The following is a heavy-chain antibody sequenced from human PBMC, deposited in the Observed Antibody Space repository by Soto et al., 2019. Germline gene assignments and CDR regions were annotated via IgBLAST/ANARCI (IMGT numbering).Heavy chain of an antibody. J-gene: IGHJ6*02. Sequence: VQLLESGGGLVQPGGSLRLSCAASGFRFSTYDMSWVRQAPGKGLEWVSVMSGSGSGTYYADSVKGRFTISRDNFKNTLYTQMNSLRAEDTAVYYCVRQAKLTTVTANVGYYYGLDVWGQGPTVTFSS. D-gene: IGHD4-4*01. CDR1: GFRFSTYD. CDR2: MSGSGSGT. V-gene: IGHV3-23*01. CDR3: VRQAKLTTVTANVGYYYGLDV.